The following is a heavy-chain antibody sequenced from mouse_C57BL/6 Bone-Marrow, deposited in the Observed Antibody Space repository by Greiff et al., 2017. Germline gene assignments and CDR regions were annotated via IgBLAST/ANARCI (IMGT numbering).Heavy chain of an antibody. CDR3: TAFITTDAMDY. CDR1: GFNIKDYY. V-gene: IGHV14-1*01. Sequence: VQLQQPGAELVRPGASVKLSCTASGFNIKDYYMHWVKQRPEQGLEWIGRIDPEDGDTEYAPKFQGKATMTADTSSNTAYLQLSSLTSEDTAVYYCTAFITTDAMDYWGQGTSVTVSS. CDR2: IDPEDGDT. D-gene: IGHD1-1*01. J-gene: IGHJ4*01.